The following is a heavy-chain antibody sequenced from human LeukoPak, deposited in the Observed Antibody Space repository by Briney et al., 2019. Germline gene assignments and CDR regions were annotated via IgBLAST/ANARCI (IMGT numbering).Heavy chain of an antibody. Sequence: ASVKVSCKASGYTFTSYGISWVRQAPGQGLEWMGWISAYNGNTNYAQKLQGRVTMTTDTSTSTAYMELRSLRSDDTAVYHCARDIFHWGDYGDSFDYWGQGTLVTVSS. CDR3: ARDIFHWGDYGDSFDY. J-gene: IGHJ4*02. D-gene: IGHD4-17*01. CDR2: ISAYNGNT. V-gene: IGHV1-18*01. CDR1: GYTFTSYG.